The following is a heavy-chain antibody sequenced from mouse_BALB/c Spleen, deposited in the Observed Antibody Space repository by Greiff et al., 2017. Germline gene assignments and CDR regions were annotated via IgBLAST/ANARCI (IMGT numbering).Heavy chain of an antibody. J-gene: IGHJ2*01. CDR2: INPSNGGT. Sequence: VQLQQPGAELVKPGASVKLSCKASGYTFTSYYMYWVKQRPGQGLEWIGGINPSNGGTNFNEKFKSKATLTVDKSSSTAYMQLSSLTSEDSAVYYCTRYHYFDYWGQGTTLTVSS. CDR1: GYTFTSYY. V-gene: IGHV1S81*02. CDR3: TRYHYFDY.